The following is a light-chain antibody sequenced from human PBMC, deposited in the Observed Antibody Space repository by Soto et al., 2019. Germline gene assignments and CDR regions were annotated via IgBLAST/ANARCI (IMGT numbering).Light chain of an antibody. CDR3: SSYTTNITPVV. Sequence: SYELTQPPSVSVAPGQTARITCGGNNIGSKSVHWYQQKPGQAPVLVVFDDTDRPSGVSNRFSGSKSGNTASLTISGLQAEDEADYYCSSYTTNITPVVFGGGTQLTVL. CDR1: NIGSKS. J-gene: IGLJ2*01. V-gene: IGLV3-21*02. CDR2: DDT.